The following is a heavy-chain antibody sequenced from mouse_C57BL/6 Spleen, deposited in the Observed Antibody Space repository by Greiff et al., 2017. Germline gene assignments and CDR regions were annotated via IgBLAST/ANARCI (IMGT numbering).Heavy chain of an antibody. D-gene: IGHD2-4*01. J-gene: IGHJ1*03. V-gene: IGHV3-6*01. CDR1: GYSITSGYY. Sequence: EVQLVESGPGLVKPSQSLSLTCSVTGYSITSGYYWNWIRQFPGNTLEWMGYISYDGHNNSNPSLKNRISITRDTSKNQFFLKLNSVTTEDTATYYCARDDSWFDVWGTGTTVTVSS. CDR3: ARDDSWFDV. CDR2: ISYDGHN.